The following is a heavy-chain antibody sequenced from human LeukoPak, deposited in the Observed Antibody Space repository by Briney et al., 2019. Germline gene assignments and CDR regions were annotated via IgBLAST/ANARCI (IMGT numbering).Heavy chain of an antibody. CDR1: NYSISNSLY. CDR3: ARGTYGYYMDV. D-gene: IGHD4-17*01. J-gene: IGHJ6*03. Sequence: AEPLSLTCSGSNYSISNSLYWGWLRQPPGKGLEWIGSIYLSGSTFYNPSLKSRVTISLDTSKNQFSLKLSSVTAADTAVYFCARGTYGYYMDVWGKGTTVTVSS. CDR2: IYLSGST. V-gene: IGHV4-38-2*02.